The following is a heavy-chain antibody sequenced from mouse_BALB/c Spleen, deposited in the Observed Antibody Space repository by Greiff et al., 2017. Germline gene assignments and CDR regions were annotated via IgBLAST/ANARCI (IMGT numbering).Heavy chain of an antibody. D-gene: IGHD1-2*01. J-gene: IGHJ2*01. CDR2: IDPENGDT. Sequence: EVQLVESGAELVRSGASVKLSCTASGFNIKDYYMHWVKQRPEQGLEWIGWIDPENGDTEYAPKFQGKATMTADTSSNTAYLQLSSLTSEDTAVYYCNAFHYYGYDDYWGQGTTLTVSS. CDR1: GFNIKDYY. CDR3: NAFHYYGYDDY. V-gene: IGHV14-4*02.